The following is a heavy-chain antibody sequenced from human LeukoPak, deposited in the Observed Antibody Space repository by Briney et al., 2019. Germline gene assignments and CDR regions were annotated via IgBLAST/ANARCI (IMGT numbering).Heavy chain of an antibody. J-gene: IGHJ6*04. V-gene: IGHV3-23*01. D-gene: IGHD3-10*01. Sequence: GGSLRLSCAASGFTFSSFAMYWARQAPGKGLEWVSCISDSGGSTYYADSVKGRFTISRDNSKNTLYLQLNSLRAEDTAVYYCARSTGSGSMGKDYYYYGMDVWGKGTTVTVSS. CDR3: ARSTGSGSMGKDYYYYGMDV. CDR2: ISDSGGST. CDR1: GFTFSSFA.